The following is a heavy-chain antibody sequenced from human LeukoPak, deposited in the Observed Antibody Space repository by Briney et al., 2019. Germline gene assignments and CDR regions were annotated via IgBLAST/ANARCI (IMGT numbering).Heavy chain of an antibody. D-gene: IGHD4-17*01. V-gene: IGHV4-59*01. Sequence: SETLSLTCTVSGGSISSYYWSWIRQPPGKGLEWIGYIYYSGSTNYNPSLKSRVTISVDTSKNQFSLKLSSVTAADTAVYYCARMTTALDYWGQGTLVTVSS. CDR3: ARMTTALDY. CDR2: IYYSGST. J-gene: IGHJ4*02. CDR1: GGSISSYY.